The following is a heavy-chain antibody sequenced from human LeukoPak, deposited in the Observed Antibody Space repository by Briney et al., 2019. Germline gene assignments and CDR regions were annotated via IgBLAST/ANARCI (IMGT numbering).Heavy chain of an antibody. J-gene: IGHJ4*02. CDR3: ARDRGTWLRLYYFDY. CDR2: IKQDGSEK. Sequence: GGSLRLSCAASGFTFSSYWMSWVRQAPGKGLEWVANIKQDGSEKYYVDSVKGRFTISRDNAKNSLYLQMNSLRAEDTAVYYCARDRGTWLRLYYFDYWGQGTLVTVSS. CDR1: GFTFSSYW. V-gene: IGHV3-7*01. D-gene: IGHD5-12*01.